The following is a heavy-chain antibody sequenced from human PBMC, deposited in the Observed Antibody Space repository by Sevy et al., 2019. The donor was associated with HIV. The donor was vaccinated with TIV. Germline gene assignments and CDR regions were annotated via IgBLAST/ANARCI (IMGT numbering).Heavy chain of an antibody. J-gene: IGHJ6*02. V-gene: IGHV4-59*01. D-gene: IGHD4-4*01. CDR1: GDSISGYY. Sequence: SETLSLTCTVSGDSISGYYWSGIRQPPGKGLEWIGYIYYSGRTDYNPSLKSRVIISQDTSKNQFSLKLTSVTAADTAVYFCARAYSNYYYAMDVWGQGTTVTVSS. CDR3: ARAYSNYYYAMDV. CDR2: IYYSGRT.